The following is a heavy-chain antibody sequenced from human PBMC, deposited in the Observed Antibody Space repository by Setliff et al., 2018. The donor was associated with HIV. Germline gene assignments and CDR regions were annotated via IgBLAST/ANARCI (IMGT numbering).Heavy chain of an antibody. Sequence: SETLSLTCTVSGGSISSYYWSWIRQPPGKGLEWIGYIYYSGSTNYNPSLKSRVTISVDTSKNQFSLKLSSVTAADTAVYYCARQGQLGSEWGQGTLVTVS. CDR3: ARQGQLGSE. V-gene: IGHV4-59*08. CDR2: IYYSGST. J-gene: IGHJ4*02. CDR1: GGSISSYY. D-gene: IGHD1-1*01.